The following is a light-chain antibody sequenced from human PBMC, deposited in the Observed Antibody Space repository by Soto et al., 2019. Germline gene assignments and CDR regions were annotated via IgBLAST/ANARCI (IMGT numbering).Light chain of an antibody. V-gene: IGKV3-20*01. CDR2: GAS. CDR3: QQYASSPWT. CDR1: QSLSIGS. J-gene: IGKJ1*01. Sequence: EIVLTQSPDTLSLSPGERATLFCSASQSLSIGSLAWYQQKPGQAPRLLIYGASSRATGIPDRFSGSGSGTDFTLAISRLEPEDFAVYYCQQYASSPWTFGQGTKVDIK.